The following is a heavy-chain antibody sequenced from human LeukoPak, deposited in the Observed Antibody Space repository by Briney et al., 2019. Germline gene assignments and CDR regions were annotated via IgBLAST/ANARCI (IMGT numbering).Heavy chain of an antibody. V-gene: IGHV4-31*03. CDR3: AREGPMVRGVRSPFDI. J-gene: IGHJ3*02. CDR1: GGSIASGGNC. CDR2: IYYSGST. D-gene: IGHD3-10*01. Sequence: SETLSLTCSVSGGSIASGGNCWSWIRQHPGRGLEWIGYIYYSGSTYYNPSLKGRVAISVDTSKNQFSLKLTSVTAADTAVYFCAREGPMVRGVRSPFDIWGQGTMVTVSS.